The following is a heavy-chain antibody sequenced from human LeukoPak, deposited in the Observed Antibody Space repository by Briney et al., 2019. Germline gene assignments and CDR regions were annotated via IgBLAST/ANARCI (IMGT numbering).Heavy chain of an antibody. V-gene: IGHV7-4-1*02. J-gene: IGHJ3*02. CDR1: GYTFTSYA. D-gene: IGHD3-10*01. Sequence: ASVKVSCKASGYTFTSYAMNWVRQAPGQGLEWMGWINTNTGNPTYAQGFTGRFVFSLDTSVSTAYLQISSLKAEDTAVYYCASRMVREISDPFDIWGQGTMVTVSS. CDR3: ASRMVREISDPFDI. CDR2: INTNTGNP.